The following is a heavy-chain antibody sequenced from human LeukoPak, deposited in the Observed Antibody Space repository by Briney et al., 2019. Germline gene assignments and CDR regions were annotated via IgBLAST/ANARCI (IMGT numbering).Heavy chain of an antibody. J-gene: IGHJ4*02. CDR2: INHSGST. Sequence: SETLSLTCAVYGGSFSDYYWSWIRQPPGKGVEWIGEINHSGSTNYNPSLKSRVTISVDTSKNQFSLKLSSVTAADTAVYYCARGVSSGFLDYWGQGTLVTVSS. V-gene: IGHV4-34*01. D-gene: IGHD3-22*01. CDR3: ARGVSSGFLDY. CDR1: GGSFSDYY.